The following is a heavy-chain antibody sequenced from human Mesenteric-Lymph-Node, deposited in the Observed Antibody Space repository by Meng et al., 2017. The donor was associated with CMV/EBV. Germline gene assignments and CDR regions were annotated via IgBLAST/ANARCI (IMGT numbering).Heavy chain of an antibody. D-gene: IGHD3-9*01. CDR1: YA. CDR2: SIAGNGNI. Sequence: YAMYWVRQAPGQRPEWMGWSIAGNGNIKYSQEFQGRVTIIRDTFARTDYMDLSSLKSEDTAVYYCARGRGPYDILTGYLDYWGQGTLVTVSS. J-gene: IGHJ4*02. V-gene: IGHV1-3*02. CDR3: ARGRGPYDILTGYLDY.